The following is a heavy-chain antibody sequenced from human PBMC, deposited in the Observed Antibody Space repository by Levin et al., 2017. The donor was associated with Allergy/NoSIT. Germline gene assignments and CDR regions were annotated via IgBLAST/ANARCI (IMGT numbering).Heavy chain of an antibody. J-gene: IGHJ4*02. CDR3: ARALRSSGWYGFGFGY. CDR1: GYTFTSYD. CDR2: MNPNSGNT. V-gene: IGHV1-8*01. D-gene: IGHD6-19*01. Sequence: GESLKISCKASGYTFTSYDINWVRQATGQGLEWMGWMNPNSGNTGYAQKFQGRVTMTRNTSISTAYMELSSLRSEDTAVYYCARALRSSGWYGFGFGYWGQGTLVTVSS.